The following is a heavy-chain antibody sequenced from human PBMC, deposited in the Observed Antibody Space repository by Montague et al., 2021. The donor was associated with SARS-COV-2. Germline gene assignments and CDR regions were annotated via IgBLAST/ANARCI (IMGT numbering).Heavy chain of an antibody. J-gene: IGHJ4*02. V-gene: IGHV4-39*01. Sequence: SETLSLTCTVSGGSITTDILYWGWVRQPPGKGLEWIGSISYSWSTYYNPSLKSRVTMSVDTSKNQFSLGLISLTATDTAMYYCARFFSSWTDWGQGTLVTVSS. CDR3: ARFFSSWTD. CDR1: GGSITTDILY. CDR2: ISYSWST. D-gene: IGHD6-13*01.